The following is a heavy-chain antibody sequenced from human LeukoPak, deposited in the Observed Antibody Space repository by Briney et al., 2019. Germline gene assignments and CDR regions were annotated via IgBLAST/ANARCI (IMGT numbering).Heavy chain of an antibody. Sequence: ASVKVSCKASGYTFTSYYMHWVRQAPGQGLEWMGIINPSGGSTSYAQKFQGRVTMTRDTSTSTVYMELSSLRAEDTAVYYCARVYGSSAYDSRFAYWGQGTLVTVSS. J-gene: IGHJ4*02. CDR3: ARVYGSSAYDSRFAY. CDR2: INPSGGST. CDR1: GYTFTSYY. V-gene: IGHV1-46*01. D-gene: IGHD3-22*01.